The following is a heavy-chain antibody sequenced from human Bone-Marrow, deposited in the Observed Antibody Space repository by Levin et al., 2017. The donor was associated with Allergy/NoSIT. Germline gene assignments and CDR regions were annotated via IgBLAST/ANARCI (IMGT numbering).Heavy chain of an antibody. CDR2: IYYSGST. CDR3: ARGTYYYDSSGYHLDAFDI. D-gene: IGHD3-22*01. Sequence: SETLSLTCTVSGGSISSYYWSWIRQPPGKGLEWIGYIYYSGSTNYNPSLKSRVTISVDTSKNQFSLKLSSVTAADTAVYYCARGTYYYDSSGYHLDAFDIWGQGTMVTVSS. J-gene: IGHJ3*02. CDR1: GGSISSYY. V-gene: IGHV4-59*01.